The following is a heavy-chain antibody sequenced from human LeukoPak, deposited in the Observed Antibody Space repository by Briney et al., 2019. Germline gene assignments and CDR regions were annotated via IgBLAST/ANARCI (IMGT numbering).Heavy chain of an antibody. V-gene: IGHV3-48*02. CDR2: ISSSSSTI. J-gene: IGHJ4*02. Sequence: GGSLRLSCAASGFTFSSYSMNWVRQAPGKGLEWVSYISSSSSTIYYADSVKGRFTISRDNAKNSLYLQMNSLRDEDTAVYYCARGGVPGYYYDSSGYPLDYWGQGTLVTVSS. CDR1: GFTFSSYS. CDR3: ARGGVPGYYYDSSGYPLDY. D-gene: IGHD3-22*01.